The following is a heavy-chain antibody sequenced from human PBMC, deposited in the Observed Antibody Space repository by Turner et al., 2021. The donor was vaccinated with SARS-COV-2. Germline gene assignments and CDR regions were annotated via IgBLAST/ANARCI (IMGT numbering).Heavy chain of an antibody. CDR3: ARLRYFDWSYYFDY. CDR2: IYYSGSS. V-gene: IGHV4-31*03. J-gene: IGHJ4*02. D-gene: IGHD3-9*01. Sequence: QVQLQESGPGLVKPSQTLSLTCTVSGGSISSGGYYWSWIRQHPGKGLEWIGYIYYSGSSYYNPSLKSRVTISVDTSKNQFSLKLSSVIAADTAVYYCARLRYFDWSYYFDYWGQGTLVTVSS. CDR1: GGSISSGGYY.